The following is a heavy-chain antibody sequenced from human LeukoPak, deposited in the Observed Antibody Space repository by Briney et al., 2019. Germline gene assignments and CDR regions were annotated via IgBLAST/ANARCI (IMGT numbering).Heavy chain of an antibody. CDR2: NNTFNGNT. Sequence: GASVKLSCKASGYTLTNYCIRWVRQAPGQGLEWMGWNNTFNGNTNYAQMFQGRVTMTSETSTSTAYRERRSLRSEDTAVYYCARNSPRDVAGRQFLPGVLSLLSQCDNCFDPWGQGTLVSVSS. J-gene: IGHJ5*02. CDR3: ARNSPRDVAGRQFLPGVLSLLSQCDNCFDP. CDR1: GYTLTNYC. V-gene: IGHV1-18*04. D-gene: IGHD7-27*01.